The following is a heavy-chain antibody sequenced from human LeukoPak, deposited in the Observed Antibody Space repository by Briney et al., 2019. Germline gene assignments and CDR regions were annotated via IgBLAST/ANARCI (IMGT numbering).Heavy chain of an antibody. J-gene: IGHJ4*02. CDR3: AAQPSRYCTSTSCFAAYYFDY. D-gene: IGHD2-2*01. Sequence: GGSLRLSCAASGFTFDDYAMHWVRHAPGKGLEWVSGLSWNSASIGYADSVKGRFTISRDNAKNSLYLQMNSLSAEDTALYYCAAQPSRYCTSTSCFAAYYFDYWGQGTLVTVSS. V-gene: IGHV3-9*01. CDR1: GFTFDDYA. CDR2: LSWNSASI.